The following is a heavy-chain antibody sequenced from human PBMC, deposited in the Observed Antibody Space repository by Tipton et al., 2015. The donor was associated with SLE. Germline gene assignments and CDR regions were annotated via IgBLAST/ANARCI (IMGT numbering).Heavy chain of an antibody. CDR1: GFTFSSYG. Sequence: GSLRLSCAASGFTFSSYGMHWVRQAPGKGLEWVAFIRYDGSNKYYADSVKGRFTISRDNSKNTLYLQMNSLRAEDTAVYYCAKGRWDDDAFDIWGQGTMVTVSS. V-gene: IGHV3-30*02. J-gene: IGHJ3*02. D-gene: IGHD1-26*01. CDR3: AKGRWDDDAFDI. CDR2: IRYDGSNK.